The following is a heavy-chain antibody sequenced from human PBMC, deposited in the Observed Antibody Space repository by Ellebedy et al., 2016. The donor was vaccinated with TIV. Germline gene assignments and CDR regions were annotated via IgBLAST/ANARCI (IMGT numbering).Heavy chain of an antibody. Sequence: GESLKISCAASGLTFSSYAMSWVRQAPGKGLEWVSSISSNSGNKYCADSVEGRFTISRDNARNSLYLQMNSLRAEDTAVYYCARDLHFAFDYWGRGTLVTVSS. J-gene: IGHJ4*02. CDR1: GLTFSSYA. CDR3: ARDLHFAFDY. V-gene: IGHV3-21*01. CDR2: ISSNSGNK.